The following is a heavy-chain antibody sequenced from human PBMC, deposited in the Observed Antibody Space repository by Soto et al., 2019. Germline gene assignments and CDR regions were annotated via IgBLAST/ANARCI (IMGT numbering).Heavy chain of an antibody. J-gene: IGHJ5*02. V-gene: IGHV1-3*01. D-gene: IGHD3-3*01. CDR3: ARTSIWSGYYTNWFDP. CDR1: GYTFTSYA. Sequence: ASVKVSCKASGYTFTSYAMHWVRQAPGQRLEWMGWINAGNGNTKYSQKFQGRVNITRDTSASTAYMELSSLRSEDTAVYYCARTSIWSGYYTNWFDPWGQGTLVTVSS. CDR2: INAGNGNT.